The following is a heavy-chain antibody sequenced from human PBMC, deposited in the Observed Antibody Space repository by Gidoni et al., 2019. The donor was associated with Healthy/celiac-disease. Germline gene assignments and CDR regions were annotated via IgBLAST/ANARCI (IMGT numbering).Heavy chain of an antibody. D-gene: IGHD6-13*01. V-gene: IGHV4-59*01. CDR2: IYYSGST. Sequence: QVQLPDSGPGLVKPSETLSLTCTVSGGSISSYYWSWIRQPPGKGLEWIGYIYYSGSTNYNPSLKSRVTISVDTSKNQFSLKLSSVTAADTAVYYCASLSSSWYFDYWGQGTLVTVSS. CDR1: GGSISSYY. J-gene: IGHJ4*02. CDR3: ASLSSSWYFDY.